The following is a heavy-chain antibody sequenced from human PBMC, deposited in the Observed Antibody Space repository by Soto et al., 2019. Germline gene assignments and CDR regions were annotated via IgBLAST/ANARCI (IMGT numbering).Heavy chain of an antibody. D-gene: IGHD6-13*01. Sequence: GGSLRLSCAASGFTFSIYAMSWVRQAPGKGLEWVSAISGSGDSTYYADSVKGRFTISRDNSKNTVYLQMNSLRAEDTALYYCVRVFPLSSSWYGTTFDIWSQGTMVTVS. CDR3: VRVFPLSSSWYGTTFDI. J-gene: IGHJ3*02. V-gene: IGHV3-23*01. CDR2: ISGSGDST. CDR1: GFTFSIYA.